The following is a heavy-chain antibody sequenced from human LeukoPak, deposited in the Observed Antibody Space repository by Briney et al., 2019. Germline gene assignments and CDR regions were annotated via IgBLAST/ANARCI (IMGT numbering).Heavy chain of an antibody. CDR1: GFTFSSYA. J-gene: IGHJ4*02. D-gene: IGHD2-2*02. CDR2: ISYDGSNK. CDR3: ARSLGGLGYCSSTSCYTSLYFDY. Sequence: GGSLRLSCAASGFTFSSYAMHWVRQAPGKGLEWVAVISYDGSNKYYADSVKGRFTISRDNSKNTLYLQMGSLRAEDMAVYYCARSLGGLGYCSSTSCYTSLYFDYWGQGTLVTVSS. V-gene: IGHV3-30*14.